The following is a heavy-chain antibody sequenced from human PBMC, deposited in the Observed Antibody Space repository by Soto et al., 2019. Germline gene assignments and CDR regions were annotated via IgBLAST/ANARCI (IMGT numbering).Heavy chain of an antibody. CDR3: ARDFVVPAAMSLDRYYYYGMDV. CDR2: IYPGDSDT. D-gene: IGHD2-2*01. CDR1: GYSFTSYW. V-gene: IGHV5-51*01. J-gene: IGHJ6*02. Sequence: GESLKISCKGSGYSFTSYWIGLVRQMPGKGLEWMGIIYPGDSDTRYSPSFQGQVTISADKSISTAYLQWSSLRAEDTAVYYCARDFVVPAAMSLDRYYYYGMDVWGQGTTVTVSS.